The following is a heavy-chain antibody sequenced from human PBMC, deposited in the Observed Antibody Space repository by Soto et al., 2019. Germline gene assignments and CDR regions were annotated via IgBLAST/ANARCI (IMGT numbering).Heavy chain of an antibody. CDR2: IYATGTT. Sequence: SETLSLTCTVSAASMSGFYWSWIRMSAGKGLEWIGRIYATGTTDYNPSLKSRVMMSVDTSKKQFSLKLRSVTAADTAVYYCVRDGTKTLRDWFDPWGQGISVTVS. CDR3: VRDGTKTLRDWFDP. J-gene: IGHJ5*02. V-gene: IGHV4-4*07. D-gene: IGHD1-1*01. CDR1: AASMSGFY.